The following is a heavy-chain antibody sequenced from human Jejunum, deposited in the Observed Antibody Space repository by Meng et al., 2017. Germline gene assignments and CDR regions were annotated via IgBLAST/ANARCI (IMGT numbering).Heavy chain of an antibody. CDR3: TRSHYFDY. J-gene: IGHJ4*02. Sequence: QVQPVQSGAEVQKPGASVKVSCKASGYTFTGQYIHWVRQAPGEGLDWMGWVNPSNGDTKYAQKFQGRVAMTTDTSINTVYMELNSLTSDDTALYYCTRSHYFDYWGQGTLVTVSS. V-gene: IGHV1-2*02. CDR1: GYTFTGQY. CDR2: VNPSNGDT.